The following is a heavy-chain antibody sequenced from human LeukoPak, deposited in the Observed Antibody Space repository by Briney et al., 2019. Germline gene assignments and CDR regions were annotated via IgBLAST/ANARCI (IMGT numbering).Heavy chain of an antibody. CDR1: GFTFSSYA. Sequence: GGSLRLSCAASGFTFSSYAMSWARQAPGKGLEWVSGISGSGGNTYYADSVKGRFTISRDNAKNSLYLQMNSLRAEDTAVYYCARGRLCGGDCYGQLMDVWGQGTTVTVSS. CDR2: ISGSGGNT. J-gene: IGHJ6*02. D-gene: IGHD2-21*02. CDR3: ARGRLCGGDCYGQLMDV. V-gene: IGHV3-23*01.